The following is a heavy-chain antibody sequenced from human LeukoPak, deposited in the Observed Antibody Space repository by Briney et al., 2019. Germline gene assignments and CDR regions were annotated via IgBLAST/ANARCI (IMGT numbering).Heavy chain of an antibody. CDR3: ARDNGHKGVDY. J-gene: IGHJ4*02. CDR2: ISGYNGNT. Sequence: ASVKVSCKASGYTFTSYGISWMRQAPGQGLEWMGWISGYNGNTNYVQKFQGRVAMTTDPSTSTIYMELRSLRVDDTALYYCARDNGHKGVDYWGQGTLVTVSP. V-gene: IGHV1-18*01. D-gene: IGHD2-8*01. CDR1: GYTFTSYG.